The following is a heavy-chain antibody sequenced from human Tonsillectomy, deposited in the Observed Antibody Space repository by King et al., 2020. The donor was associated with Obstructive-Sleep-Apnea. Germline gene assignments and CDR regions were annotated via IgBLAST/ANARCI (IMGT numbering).Heavy chain of an antibody. CDR2: IYYTGST. V-gene: IGHV4-31*03. D-gene: IGHD3-22*01. CDR3: ARTYYYDTSGYPVFDS. J-gene: IGHJ4*02. Sequence: VQLQESGPGLVKPSQTLSLTCTVSGGSISSGDYYWSWIRQHPGKGLECIGYIYYTGSTYYNPSLKSRLTMSVDTSKNQFSLKLSSVTAADTAVYYCARTYYYDTSGYPVFDSWGQGTLVTVSS. CDR1: GGSISSGDYY.